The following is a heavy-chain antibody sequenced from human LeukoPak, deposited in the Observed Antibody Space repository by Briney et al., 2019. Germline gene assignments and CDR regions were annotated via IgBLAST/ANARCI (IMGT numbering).Heavy chain of an antibody. CDR2: IYYSGST. J-gene: IGHJ1*01. CDR1: GGSISSSSYY. D-gene: IGHD3-22*01. V-gene: IGHV4-39*07. Sequence: PSETLSLTCTVSGGSISSSSYYWGWIRQPPGKGLEWIGSIYYSGSTYYNPSLKSRVTISVDTSKTQFSLKLSSVTAADTAVYYCARWESSGYSKYFQHWGQGTLVTVSS. CDR3: ARWESSGYSKYFQH.